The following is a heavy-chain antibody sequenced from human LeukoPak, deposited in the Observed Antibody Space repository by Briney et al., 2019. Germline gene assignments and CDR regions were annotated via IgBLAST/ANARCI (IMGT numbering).Heavy chain of an antibody. D-gene: IGHD3-3*01. CDR1: GGSFSGYY. J-gene: IGHJ4*02. CDR3: ARSRRITIFGVVITPPTSFDY. V-gene: IGHV4-34*01. CDR2: INHSGST. Sequence: SETLSLTCAVYGGSFSGYYWSWIRQPPGKGLEWIGEINHSGSTNYNPSLKSRVTISVDTSKNQFSLKLSSVTAAGTAVYYCARSRRITIFGVVITPPTSFDYWGQGTLVTVSS.